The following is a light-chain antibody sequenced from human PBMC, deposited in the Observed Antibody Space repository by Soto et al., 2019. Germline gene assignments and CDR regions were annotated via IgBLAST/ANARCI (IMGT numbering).Light chain of an antibody. CDR3: CLYTSSSPYYV. Sequence: QSALTQPASVSGSPGQSITISCTGTSXDVGGYNFVSWYQHHPSKAPKLMIFDVTNRPSGVSNRFSGSKSGNTASLTIFGLQAQDEADYYCCLYTSSSPYYVFQAGTRSPS. CDR2: DVT. V-gene: IGLV2-14*03. J-gene: IGLJ1*01. CDR1: SXDVGGYNF.